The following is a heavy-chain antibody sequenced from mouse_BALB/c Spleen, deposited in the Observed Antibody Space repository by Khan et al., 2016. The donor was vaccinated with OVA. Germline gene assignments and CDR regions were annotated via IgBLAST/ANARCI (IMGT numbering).Heavy chain of an antibody. CDR3: ARLTPY. CDR1: GYTFTDYA. J-gene: IGHJ3*01. Sequence: VELVESGPEVVRPGVSVKISCKGSGYTFTDYAVHWVKQSHAKSLEWIGVINPYNGYANYNQKFKGKATMTVDKSSSTAYMELARLTSEDSAIYFCARLTPYWGQGTLVTVSA. CDR2: INPYNGYA. D-gene: IGHD4-1*01. V-gene: IGHV1S137*01.